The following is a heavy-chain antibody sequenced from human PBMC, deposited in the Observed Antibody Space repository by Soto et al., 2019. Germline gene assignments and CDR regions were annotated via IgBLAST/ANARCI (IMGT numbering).Heavy chain of an antibody. Sequence: SETLSLTCAVSGGSISSGGYSWSWIRQPPGKGLEWIGYIYHSGSTYYNPSLKSRVTISVDRSKNQFSLKLSSVTAADTAVYYCARVRRSSSFWFDPWGQGTLVTVSS. J-gene: IGHJ5*02. CDR3: ARVRRSSSFWFDP. CDR1: GGSISSGGYS. V-gene: IGHV4-30-2*01. D-gene: IGHD2-2*01. CDR2: IYHSGST.